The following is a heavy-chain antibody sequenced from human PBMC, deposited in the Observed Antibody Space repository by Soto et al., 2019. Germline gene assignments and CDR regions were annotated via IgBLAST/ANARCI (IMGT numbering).Heavy chain of an antibody. D-gene: IGHD4-4*01. Sequence: QVQLVESGGGVVQPGRSLRLSCAASGFTFSSYAMHWVRQAPGKGLEWVAVILYDGSNKYYADSVKGRFTISRDNSKNTLYLQMNSLRAEDTAVYYCARDRGPDYSPHLGSGYYSGMDVWGQGTTVTVSS. CDR2: ILYDGSNK. V-gene: IGHV3-30-3*01. J-gene: IGHJ6*02. CDR3: ARDRGPDYSPHLGSGYYSGMDV. CDR1: GFTFSSYA.